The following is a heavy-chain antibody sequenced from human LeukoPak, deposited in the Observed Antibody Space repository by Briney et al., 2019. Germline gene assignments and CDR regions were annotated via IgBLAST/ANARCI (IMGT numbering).Heavy chain of an antibody. J-gene: IGHJ4*02. Sequence: PSETLSLTCAVYGGSFSGYYWSWTRQPPGKGLEWIGEINHSGSTNYNPSLKSRVTISVDTSKNQFSLKLSSVTAADTAVYYCARVVGSYWGQGTLVTVSS. CDR2: INHSGST. CDR3: ARVVGSY. CDR1: GGSFSGYY. D-gene: IGHD2-2*01. V-gene: IGHV4-34*01.